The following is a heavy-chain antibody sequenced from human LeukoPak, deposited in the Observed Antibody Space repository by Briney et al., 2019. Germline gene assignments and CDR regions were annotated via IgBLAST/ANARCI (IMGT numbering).Heavy chain of an antibody. J-gene: IGHJ3*02. CDR1: GYTFTGYY. CDR3: ARWVYCSSTSCYNNYDDAFDI. D-gene: IGHD2-2*02. V-gene: IGHV1-2*02. CDR2: INPNSGGT. Sequence: ASVKVSCKASGYTFTGYYMHWVRQAPGQGLEWMGWINPNSGGTNYAQKFQGRVTMTRDTSISTAYMELSRLRSDDTAVYYCARWVYCSSTSCYNNYDDAFDIWGQGTMVTVSS.